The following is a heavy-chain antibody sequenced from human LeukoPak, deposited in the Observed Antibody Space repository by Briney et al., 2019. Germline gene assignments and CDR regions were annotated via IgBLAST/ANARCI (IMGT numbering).Heavy chain of an antibody. Sequence: GGSLRLSCAASGFTFSSYWMSWVRQAPGKGLEWVANIKQDGSEKYYVDSVKGRFTISRDNAKNSLYLQMNGLRAEDTAVYYCAREFGRYSYDYVPYGMDVWGKGTTVTVSS. CDR3: AREFGRYSYDYVPYGMDV. V-gene: IGHV3-7*03. CDR1: GFTFSSYW. CDR2: IKQDGSEK. J-gene: IGHJ6*04. D-gene: IGHD5-18*01.